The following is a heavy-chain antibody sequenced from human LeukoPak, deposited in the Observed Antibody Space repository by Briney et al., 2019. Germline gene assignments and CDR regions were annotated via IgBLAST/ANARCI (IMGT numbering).Heavy chain of an antibody. Sequence: PGGSLRLSCAASGFTVSSNCMSWVRQAPGKGLEWVSVIYSGGSTYYADSVKGRFTISRDNSKNTLYLQMNSLRAEDTAVYYCARESIAAAGPYGMDVWGQGTTVTVSS. CDR3: ARESIAAAGPYGMDV. D-gene: IGHD6-13*01. J-gene: IGHJ6*02. CDR2: IYSGGST. V-gene: IGHV3-53*01. CDR1: GFTVSSNC.